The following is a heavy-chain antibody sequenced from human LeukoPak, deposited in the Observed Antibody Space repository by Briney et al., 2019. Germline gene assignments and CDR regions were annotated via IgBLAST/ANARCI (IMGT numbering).Heavy chain of an antibody. CDR3: ARVGYYYDIDY. CDR2: VSSSGSTI. CDR1: GFTFSYYY. J-gene: IGHJ4*02. D-gene: IGHD3-22*01. V-gene: IGHV3-11*01. Sequence: GGSLRLSCAASGFTFSYYYMSWIRQAPGKGLEWVSYVSSSGSTIYYADSVKGRFTISRDNAKNSLYLQMNSLRAEDTAVYYCARVGYYYDIDYWGQGTLVTVSS.